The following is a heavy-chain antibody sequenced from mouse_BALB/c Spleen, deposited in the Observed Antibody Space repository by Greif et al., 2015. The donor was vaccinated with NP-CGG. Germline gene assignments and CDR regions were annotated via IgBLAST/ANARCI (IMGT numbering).Heavy chain of an antibody. Sequence: EVKLEESGAELVKPGASVKLSCTASGFNIKDTYMHWVKQRPEQGLEWIGRIDPANGNTKYDPKFQGKATITADTSSNTAYLQLSSLTSEDTAVYYCAPLGSSYYYAMDYWGQGTSVTVSS. CDR2: IDPANGNT. J-gene: IGHJ4*01. CDR1: GFNIKDTY. V-gene: IGHV14-3*02. CDR3: APLGSSYYYAMDY. D-gene: IGHD1-1*01.